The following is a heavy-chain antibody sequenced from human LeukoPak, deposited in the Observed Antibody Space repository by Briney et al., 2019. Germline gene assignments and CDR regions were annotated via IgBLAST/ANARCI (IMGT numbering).Heavy chain of an antibody. CDR2: ISTTSSYI. CDR3: ARAYYYDSSGYLVPDY. V-gene: IGHV3-21*01. D-gene: IGHD3-22*01. CDR1: GFSFNNYN. Sequence: GGALRLSCAASGFSFNNYNMNWVRQAPGQGLEWVSSISTTSSYIYYADSVKGRFTISRDNSKNTLYLQMNSLRAEDTAVYYCARAYYYDSSGYLVPDYWGQGTLVTVSS. J-gene: IGHJ4*02.